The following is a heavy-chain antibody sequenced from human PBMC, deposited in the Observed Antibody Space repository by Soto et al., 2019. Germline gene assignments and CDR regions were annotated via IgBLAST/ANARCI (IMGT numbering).Heavy chain of an antibody. J-gene: IGHJ4*02. D-gene: IGHD6-6*01. Sequence: PSETLSLTCTVSGGSISSGDYYWGWIRQPPGKGLEWIGYIYYSGSTYYNPSLKSRVTISVDTSKNQFSLKLSSVTAADTAVYYCAREISSSAEFDYWGQGTLVTVSS. CDR2: IYYSGST. CDR1: GGSISSGDYY. V-gene: IGHV4-30-4*01. CDR3: AREISSSAEFDY.